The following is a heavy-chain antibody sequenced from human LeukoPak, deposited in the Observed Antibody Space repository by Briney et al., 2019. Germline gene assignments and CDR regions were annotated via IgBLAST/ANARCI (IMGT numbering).Heavy chain of an antibody. V-gene: IGHV3-9*01. D-gene: IGHD3-10*01. J-gene: IGHJ4*02. Sequence: GGSLRLSCAASGFTFSSYWMNWVRQAPGKGLEWVSGISWNSGSIGYADSVKGRFTISRDNAKNSLYLQMNSLRAEDTALYYCAKDRVLLWFGELSGFDYWGQGTLVTVSS. CDR2: ISWNSGSI. CDR1: GFTFSSYW. CDR3: AKDRVLLWFGELSGFDY.